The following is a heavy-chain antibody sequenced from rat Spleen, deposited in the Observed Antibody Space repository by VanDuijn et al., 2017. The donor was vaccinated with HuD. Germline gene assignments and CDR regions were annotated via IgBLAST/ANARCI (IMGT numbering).Heavy chain of an antibody. Sequence: EVQLVESGGGLVQPGRSLKLSCLASGFTFSNYGMNWIRQAPGKGLEWVASISSSSSYIYYADTVKGRFTISRENAKNTLYLQMTSLRSEDTALYYCARPSARYSSGYSYYFEYWGQGVMVTVSS. J-gene: IGHJ2*01. CDR2: ISSSSSYI. CDR1: GFTFSNYG. V-gene: IGHV5-34*01. D-gene: IGHD4-3*01. CDR3: ARPSARYSSGYSYYFEY.